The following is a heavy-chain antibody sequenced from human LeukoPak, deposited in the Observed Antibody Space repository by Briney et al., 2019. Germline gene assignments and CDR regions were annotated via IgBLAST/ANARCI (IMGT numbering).Heavy chain of an antibody. J-gene: IGHJ4*02. Sequence: GASVKVSCKASGGTFSSYAISWVRQAPGQGLEWMGGIIPIFGTANYAQKFQGRVTITADESTSTAYMELSSLRSEDTAVYYCATRGSYDGWFDYWGQGTLVTVSS. CDR1: GGTFSSYA. CDR3: ATRGSYDGWFDY. CDR2: IIPIFGTA. D-gene: IGHD1-26*01. V-gene: IGHV1-69*01.